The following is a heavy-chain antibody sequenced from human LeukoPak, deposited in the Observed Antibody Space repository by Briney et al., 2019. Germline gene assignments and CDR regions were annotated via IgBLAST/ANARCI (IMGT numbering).Heavy chain of an antibody. D-gene: IGHD3-10*01. Sequence: GGSLRLSCAASRFTFSSYSMNWVRQAPGKGLEWVANIRQDGSEKYYVDSVKGRFTISRDNAKNSLYLQMNSLRAEDTAVYYCARDPSLHGSGSYEDYWGLGILVTVSS. V-gene: IGHV3-7*01. J-gene: IGHJ4*02. CDR2: IRQDGSEK. CDR1: RFTFSSYS. CDR3: ARDPSLHGSGSYEDY.